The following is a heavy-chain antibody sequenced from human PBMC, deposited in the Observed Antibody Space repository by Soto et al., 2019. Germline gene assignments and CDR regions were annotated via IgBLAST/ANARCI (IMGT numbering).Heavy chain of an antibody. Sequence: SGPTLVNPTKTLTLTCTVSGFSLSNGKVGVSWIRQPPGKALEWLAHIFSNDEKSYRTSLKSRLTISEDTSKSQVVLTMTNVDPVDTATYYCARILFGRSVAGGYFYMDVWGKGTTVTVSS. J-gene: IGHJ6*03. CDR2: IFSNDEK. D-gene: IGHD6-19*01. CDR1: GFSLSNGKVG. CDR3: ARILFGRSVAGGYFYMDV. V-gene: IGHV2-26*01.